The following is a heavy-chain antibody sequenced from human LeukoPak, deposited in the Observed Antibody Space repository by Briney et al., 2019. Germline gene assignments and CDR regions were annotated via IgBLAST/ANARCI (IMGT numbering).Heavy chain of an antibody. Sequence: GASVNLSCNASGYTFTSYDINWVRQATGQGLEGMGWMNPNSGNTGYAQKFQGRVTMTRHTSISTAYMELSSLRSEDTAVDYCARRRTYDFWSGYYSVFDYWGQGTLVTVSS. CDR3: ARRRTYDFWSGYYSVFDY. CDR1: GYTFTSYD. CDR2: MNPNSGNT. V-gene: IGHV1-8*01. J-gene: IGHJ4*02. D-gene: IGHD3-3*01.